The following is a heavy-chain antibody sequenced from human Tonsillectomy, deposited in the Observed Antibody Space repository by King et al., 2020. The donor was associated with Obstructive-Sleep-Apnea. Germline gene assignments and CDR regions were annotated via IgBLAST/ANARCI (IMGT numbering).Heavy chain of an antibody. CDR2: IRSKANNYAT. J-gene: IGHJ4*02. CDR1: GFTFSDSA. D-gene: IGHD4-17*01. V-gene: IGHV3-73*01. Sequence: VQLVESGGGLAQPGGSLKLSCAASGFTFSDSAMHWVRQASGKGLEWVGRIRSKANNYATAYAATVQGRFTLSRDDSKSTAYLQMNSLKAEDTAVYYCTRPNDSGANWGQGTLVTVSS. CDR3: TRPNDSGAN.